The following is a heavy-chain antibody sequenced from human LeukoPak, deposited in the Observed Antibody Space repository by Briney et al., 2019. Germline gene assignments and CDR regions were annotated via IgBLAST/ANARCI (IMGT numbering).Heavy chain of an antibody. CDR1: GGSISSYY. J-gene: IGHJ6*03. D-gene: IGHD3-10*01. V-gene: IGHV4-59*01. Sequence: SETLSLTCTVSGGSISSYYWSWIRQPPGKGLEWIGYIYYSGSTNYNPSLKSRVTISVDTSKNQFSLKLGSVTAADTAVYYCARDKALLWFGDFYMDVWGKGTTVTVSS. CDR2: IYYSGST. CDR3: ARDKALLWFGDFYMDV.